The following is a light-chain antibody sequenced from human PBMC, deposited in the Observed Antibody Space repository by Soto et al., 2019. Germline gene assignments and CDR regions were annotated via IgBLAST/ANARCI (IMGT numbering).Light chain of an antibody. CDR2: RND. V-gene: IGLV1-47*01. CDR1: SSNIGSKY. CDR3: AAWDGSLSGWV. J-gene: IGLJ3*02. Sequence: QSVLTQPPSASGTPGQRVTISCSGSSSNIGSKYVYWYQQLPGPAPKLLIYRNDQRPSGVPDRFSGSKSGTSASLAISGLRSEDEADYYCAAWDGSLSGWVFGGGTKLTVL.